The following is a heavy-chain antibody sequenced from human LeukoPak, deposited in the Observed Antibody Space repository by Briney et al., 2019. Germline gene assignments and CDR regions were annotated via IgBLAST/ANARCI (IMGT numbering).Heavy chain of an antibody. CDR3: ARGPTYYDSSWGYFDL. D-gene: IGHD3-22*01. J-gene: IGHJ2*01. V-gene: IGHV1-8*01. CDR1: GYTFTTYD. CDR2: MNPNIGNT. Sequence: VASVKVSCKASGYTFTTYDINWVRQATGQGLEWLGWMNPNIGNTGYSQNFQGRVTMTRNTSISTAYMELTSLRSEDTAVYYCARGPTYYDSSWGYFDLWGRGTLVTVSS.